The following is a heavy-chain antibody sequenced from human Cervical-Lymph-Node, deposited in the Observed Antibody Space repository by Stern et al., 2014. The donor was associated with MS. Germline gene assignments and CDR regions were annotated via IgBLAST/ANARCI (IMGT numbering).Heavy chain of an antibody. J-gene: IGHJ4*02. CDR1: GGSITSAAYN. CDR3: ARLDFGEYNFDF. D-gene: IGHD3-10*01. CDR2: IYSSGTT. V-gene: IGHV4-31*03. Sequence: QLQLQESGPGLVRPSETLSLTCTASGGSITSAAYNWNWIRPHPGKGLGWIGYIYSSGTTYYNSSLKSRVTISIDTSKNQFSLKLSSVTAADTAVYYCARLDFGEYNFDFWGQGTLVTVSS.